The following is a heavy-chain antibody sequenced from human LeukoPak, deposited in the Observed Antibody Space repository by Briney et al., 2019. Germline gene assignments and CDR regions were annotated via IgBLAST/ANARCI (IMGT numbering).Heavy chain of an antibody. CDR3: AKTSTGSSWYLPYYFDY. CDR1: GFTFSSYA. J-gene: IGHJ4*02. D-gene: IGHD6-13*01. CDR2: ISGSGDST. Sequence: GGSLRLSCAASGFTFSSYAMHWVRQAPGKGLEWVSGISGSGDSTYYADSVKGRFTISRDNSENTLYLQMNSLRADDTAVYYCAKTSTGSSWYLPYYFDYWGQGTLVTVSS. V-gene: IGHV3-23*01.